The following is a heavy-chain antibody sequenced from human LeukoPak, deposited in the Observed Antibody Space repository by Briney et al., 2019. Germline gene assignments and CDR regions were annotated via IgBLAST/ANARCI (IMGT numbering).Heavy chain of an antibody. V-gene: IGHV1-18*01. D-gene: IGHD5-18*01. CDR3: ARERGYSYGYVDYYGMDV. CDR2: ISAYNGNT. Sequence: ASVKVSCKASGYTFTSYGISWVRQAPGQRLEWMGWISAYNGNTNYAQKLQGRVTMTTDTSTSTAYMELRSLRSDDTAVYYCARERGYSYGYVDYYGMDVWGQGTTVTVSS. J-gene: IGHJ6*02. CDR1: GYTFTSYG.